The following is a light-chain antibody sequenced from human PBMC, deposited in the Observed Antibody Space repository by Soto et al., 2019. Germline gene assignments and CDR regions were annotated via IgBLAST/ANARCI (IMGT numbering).Light chain of an antibody. V-gene: IGLV1-40*01. CDR2: TNT. CDR3: QSYDDSLTGHV. J-gene: IGLJ1*01. Sequence: QLVLTQPPSVSGAPGQRMTISCTGSSSNIGAGYAVHWYQHLPGAAPKLLISTNTNRPSGVPDRFSASKSGTSASLAITGLQAEDEAYYYCQSYDDSLTGHVFGTGTKLTVL. CDR1: SSNIGAGYA.